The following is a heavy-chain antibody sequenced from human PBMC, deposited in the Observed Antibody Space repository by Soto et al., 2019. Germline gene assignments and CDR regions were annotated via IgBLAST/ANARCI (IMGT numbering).Heavy chain of an antibody. J-gene: IGHJ6*02. CDR2: ISAYNGNT. Sequence: VKVSCKASGYTFTSYGISWVRQAPGQGLEWMGWISAYNGNTNYAQKLQGRVTMTTDTSTSTAYMELRSLRSDDTAVYYCASTLRPNYYDSRGPSLDVWGQGTTVTVSS. V-gene: IGHV1-18*04. D-gene: IGHD3-22*01. CDR1: GYTFTSYG. CDR3: ASTLRPNYYDSRGPSLDV.